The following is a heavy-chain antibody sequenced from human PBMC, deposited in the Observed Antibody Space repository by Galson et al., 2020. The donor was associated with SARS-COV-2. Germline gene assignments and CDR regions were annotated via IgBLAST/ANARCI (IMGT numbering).Heavy chain of an antibody. CDR3: ARTWITRTASRTFDY. J-gene: IGHJ4*02. D-gene: IGHD3-10*01. CDR2: IDWDGDK. V-gene: IGHV2-70*19. Sequence: IDWDGDKHYSTSLKTRFTISKDTSKNQVVLIMTNMDPVDTATYYCARTWITRTASRTFDYWGQGTLVTVSS.